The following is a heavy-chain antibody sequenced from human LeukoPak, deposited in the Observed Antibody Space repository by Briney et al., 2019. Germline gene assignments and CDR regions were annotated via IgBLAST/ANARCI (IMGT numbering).Heavy chain of an antibody. D-gene: IGHD6-19*01. J-gene: IGHJ4*02. CDR2: ISYDGSNK. V-gene: IGHV3-30*18. CDR1: GFTFSSYG. CDR3: AKGRRVIAVAGTDFDY. Sequence: PGRSLRLSCAASGFTFSSYGMHWVRQAPGKGLEWVAVISYDGSNKYYADSVKGRFTISRDNSKNTLYLQMNSLRAEDTAVYYCAKGRRVIAVAGTDFDYWGQGTPVTVSS.